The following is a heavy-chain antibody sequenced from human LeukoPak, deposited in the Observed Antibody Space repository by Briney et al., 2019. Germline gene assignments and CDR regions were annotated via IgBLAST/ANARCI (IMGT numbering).Heavy chain of an antibody. CDR3: ARDPSGGFRWYFDL. CDR2: TYYKSKWYN. D-gene: IGHD2-15*01. J-gene: IGHJ2*01. Sequence: PSQTLSLTCAISGDSVSSSSATWNWIRQSPSRGLEWLGRTYYKSKWYNDYAVSVKSRITISPDTSRNQFSLQLNSATPEDTAVYYCARDPSGGFRWYFDLWGRGTLATVSS. V-gene: IGHV6-1*01. CDR1: GDSVSSSSAT.